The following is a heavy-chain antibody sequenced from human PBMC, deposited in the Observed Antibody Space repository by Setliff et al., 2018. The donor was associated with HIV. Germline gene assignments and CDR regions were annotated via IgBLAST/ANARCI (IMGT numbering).Heavy chain of an antibody. J-gene: IGHJ4*02. CDR1: GYSISSDYY. V-gene: IGHV4-38-2*01. D-gene: IGHD3-3*02. Sequence: KPSETLSLTCAASGYSISSDYYWGWIRQPPGKGLEWIGSIYQSGTTYYNPSLKSRITLSIDRSKDQFSLRLTSVTAADTAIYYCGRLDTFLNHFDYWGQGVPVTVSS. CDR2: IYQSGTT. CDR3: GRLDTFLNHFDY.